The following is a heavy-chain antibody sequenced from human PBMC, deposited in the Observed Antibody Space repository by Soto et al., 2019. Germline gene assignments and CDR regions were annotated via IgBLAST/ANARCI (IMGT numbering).Heavy chain of an antibody. CDR1: GIRFNNYA. V-gene: IGHV3-23*01. D-gene: IGHD7-27*01. CDR2: ISAGGDHT. Sequence: GGSLRLSCAASGIRFNNYAMSWVRQTPGKGLEWVSTISAGGDHTYYADSVKGRFTVSRDNSNSVLFLQLNSLRAEDTAVYHCAKGSPLGTSAPLDFWGQGVLVTVSS. J-gene: IGHJ4*02. CDR3: AKGSPLGTSAPLDF.